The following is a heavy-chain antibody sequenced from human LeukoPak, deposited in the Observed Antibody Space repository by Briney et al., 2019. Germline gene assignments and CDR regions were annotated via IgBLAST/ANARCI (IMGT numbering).Heavy chain of an antibody. V-gene: IGHV1-69*06. J-gene: IGHJ4*02. CDR3: AREGFYGDRDY. D-gene: IGHD4-17*01. Sequence: GASVKVSCKASGGTFSSYAISWVRQAPGQGLEWMGGIIPIFGTANYAQKFQGRVTITAGKSTSTAYMELSSLRSEDTAVYYCAREGFYGDRDYWGQGTLVTVSS. CDR1: GGTFSSYA. CDR2: IIPIFGTA.